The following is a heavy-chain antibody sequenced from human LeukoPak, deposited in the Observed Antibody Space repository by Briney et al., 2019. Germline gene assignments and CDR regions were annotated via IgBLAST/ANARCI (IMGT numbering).Heavy chain of an antibody. V-gene: IGHV4-38-2*02. CDR3: ARETSQKGAHYMDV. Sequence: SETLSLTCTVSGYSISSSYYWGWIRQPPGKGLEWIGSIYHSGSTYYNPSLKSRVTISVDTSKNQFSLKLSSVTAADTAVYYCARETSQKGAHYMDVWGKGTTVTISS. J-gene: IGHJ6*03. CDR1: GYSISSSYY. CDR2: IYHSGST. D-gene: IGHD3-16*01.